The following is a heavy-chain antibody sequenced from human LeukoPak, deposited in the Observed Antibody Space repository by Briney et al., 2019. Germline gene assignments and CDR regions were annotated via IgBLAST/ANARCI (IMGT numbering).Heavy chain of an antibody. D-gene: IGHD1-1*01. J-gene: IGHJ4*02. CDR1: GFTFSSYG. CDR2: VSGSGAGT. V-gene: IGHV3-23*01. CDR3: AKGSVFGTFDS. Sequence: GGTLRLSCAASGFTFSSYGMSWVRQAPGKGLEWVSSVSGSGAGTYYADSVKGRFTISRGNSKNTLFLQMNSLRAEDTAVYYCAKGSVFGTFDSWGQGTLVTVSS.